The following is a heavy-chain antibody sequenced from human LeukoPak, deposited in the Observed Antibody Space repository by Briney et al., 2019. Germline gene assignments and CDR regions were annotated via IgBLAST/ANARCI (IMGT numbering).Heavy chain of an antibody. J-gene: IGHJ4*02. D-gene: IGHD3-10*01. CDR2: ISGGGGST. CDR3: ENDAVCIGELTSDY. V-gene: IGHV3-43*02. CDR1: GFTFDDYA. Sequence: GGSLRLSCAASGFTFDDYAMHWVRQAPGKGLEWVSIISGGGGSTYYADSAKRRFTISRDNRKNSLYRQMNHLRKDDNDLYSCENDAVCIGELTSDYWGQGTLVTVSS.